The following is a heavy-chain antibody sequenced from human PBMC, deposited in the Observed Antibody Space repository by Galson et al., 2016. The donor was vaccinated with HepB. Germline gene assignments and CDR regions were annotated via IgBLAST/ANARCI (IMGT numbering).Heavy chain of an antibody. D-gene: IGHD3-16*01. J-gene: IGHJ4*02. CDR1: GFTFNTYS. Sequence: SLRLSCAASGFTFNTYSMNWVRQAPGKGLEWVSSISGTSTYIYYADSVKGRFTISRDNAKNSLYLQMNNVRAEDTAVYYCARDLGGGLLDYWGQGTLVTVSS. CDR3: ARDLGGGLLDY. V-gene: IGHV3-21*04. CDR2: ISGTSTYI.